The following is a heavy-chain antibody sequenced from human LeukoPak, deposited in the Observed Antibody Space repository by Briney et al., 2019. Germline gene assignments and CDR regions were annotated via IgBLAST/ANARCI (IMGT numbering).Heavy chain of an antibody. CDR1: GYTFTSYG. J-gene: IGHJ3*02. CDR2: ISAYNGNT. V-gene: IGHV1-18*01. Sequence: ASVKVSCKASGYTFTSYGISWVRQAPGQGLEWMGWISAYNGNTNYAQKLQGRVTMTTDTSTSTAYMELRSLRSDDTAVYYCARVSRGVVNSRGAFDIWGQGTMVTVSS. D-gene: IGHD3-3*01. CDR3: ARVSRGVVNSRGAFDI.